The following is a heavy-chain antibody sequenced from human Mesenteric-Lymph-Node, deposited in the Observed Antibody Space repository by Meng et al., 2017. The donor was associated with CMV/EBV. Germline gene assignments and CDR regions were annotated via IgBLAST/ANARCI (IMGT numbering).Heavy chain of an antibody. CDR3: VKDGQILAAAGIGYFGY. CDR1: LTFDDYA. CDR2: ISWNSGII. V-gene: IGHV3-9*01. J-gene: IGHJ4*02. D-gene: IGHD6-13*01. Sequence: LTFDDYAMHWVRQAPGKGLEWVSGISWNSGIIGYADSVKGRFTISRDNAKNSLYLQMNSLRAEDTALYYCVKDGQILAAAGIGYFGYWGQGTLVTVSS.